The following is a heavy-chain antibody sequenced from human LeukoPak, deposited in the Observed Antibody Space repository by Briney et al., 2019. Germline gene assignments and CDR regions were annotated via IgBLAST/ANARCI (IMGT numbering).Heavy chain of an antibody. V-gene: IGHV3-23*01. CDR2: ISGSGGST. CDR1: GFTFSSYA. D-gene: IGHD3-10*01. J-gene: IGHJ4*02. CDR3: AKDRYYYGSGSPYFDY. Sequence: GGSLRLSCAASGFTFSSYAMSWVRQAPGKGLEWVSAISGSGGSTYYADSVKGRFTISRDNSKNTLYLQMNSLRAEGTAVYYCAKDRYYYGSGSPYFDYWGQGTLVTVSS.